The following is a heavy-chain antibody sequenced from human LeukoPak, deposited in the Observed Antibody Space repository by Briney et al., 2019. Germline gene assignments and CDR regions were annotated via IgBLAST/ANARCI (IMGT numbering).Heavy chain of an antibody. CDR3: AASTEGLQVDY. J-gene: IGHJ4*02. V-gene: IGHV4-4*07. CDR1: GGSIRNYY. D-gene: IGHD5-24*01. Sequence: SETLSLTCTVSGGSIRNYYWSWIRQPAGEGLEWIGRMYASGSTSYNPSLKSRVTMSGDTSKNQFSLKLSSVTAADTAVYYCAASTEGLQVDYWGQGTLVTVSS. CDR2: MYASGST.